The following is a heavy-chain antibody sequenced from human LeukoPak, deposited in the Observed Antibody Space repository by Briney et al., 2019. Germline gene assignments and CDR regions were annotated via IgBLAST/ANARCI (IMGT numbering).Heavy chain of an antibody. D-gene: IGHD1-26*01. CDR3: AKDSLDPSAIVGAT. V-gene: IGHV3-20*04. CDR1: GFTFDDYG. Sequence: GGSLRLSCAASGFTFDDYGMSWVRQAPGKGLEWVSGINWNGGSTGYADSVKGRFTISRDNAKNSLYLQMNSLRAEDTALYYCAKDSLDPSAIVGATWGQGTLVTVSS. CDR2: INWNGGST. J-gene: IGHJ5*02.